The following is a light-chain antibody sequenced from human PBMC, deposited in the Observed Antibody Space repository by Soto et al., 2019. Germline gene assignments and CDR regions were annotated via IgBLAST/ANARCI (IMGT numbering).Light chain of an antibody. CDR1: QSVHNY. Sequence: EVVLTQSPATLSLPPGDRAALSCKASQSVHNYLAWYQQKPGQAPRLLIYGASNRAAGIPARFSGSGSGTDFTLTITRLEPEDFAVYYCQQYVGPPWTFGQGTKVDIK. CDR2: GAS. J-gene: IGKJ1*01. CDR3: QQYVGPPWT. V-gene: IGKV3-20*01.